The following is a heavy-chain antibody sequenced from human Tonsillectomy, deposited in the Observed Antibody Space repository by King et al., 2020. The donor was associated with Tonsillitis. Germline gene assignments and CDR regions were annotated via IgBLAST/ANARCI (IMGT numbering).Heavy chain of an antibody. CDR2: ISWDGGNT. Sequence: DVQLVESGGVVVQPGGSLRLSCAASGFTFDAYTMHWVRQAPGKGLEWVSLISWDGGNTYYVDSVKGRFTISRDNSKNSLYLQMNSLRTEDTALYYCAKDRATYSYGISALDYWGQGTLVTVSS. CDR3: AKDRATYSYGISALDY. D-gene: IGHD5-18*01. V-gene: IGHV3-43*01. J-gene: IGHJ4*02. CDR1: GFTFDAYT.